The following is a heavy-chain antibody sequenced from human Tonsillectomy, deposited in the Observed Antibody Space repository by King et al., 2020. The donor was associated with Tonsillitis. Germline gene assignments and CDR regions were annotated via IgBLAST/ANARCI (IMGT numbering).Heavy chain of an antibody. CDR2: ISDNGGST. J-gene: IGHJ2*01. Sequence: VQLVESGGDLVQPGGSLRLSCAASGFTFSSYVMNWVRQAPGKGLEWVSGISDNGGSTYYADSVKGRFTISRDNSKNTLYMQMNSLRAEDTAVYYCAKPPRYSSGWSDWYFDLWGRGTLVTVSS. CDR1: GFTFSSYV. V-gene: IGHV3-23*04. D-gene: IGHD6-19*01. CDR3: AKPPRYSSGWSDWYFDL.